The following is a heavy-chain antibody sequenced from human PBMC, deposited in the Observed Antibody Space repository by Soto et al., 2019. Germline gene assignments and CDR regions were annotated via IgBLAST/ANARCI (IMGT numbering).Heavy chain of an antibody. CDR1: GFTFSSYA. CDR2: ISYDGSNK. J-gene: IGHJ6*02. Sequence: QVQLVESGGGVVQPGRSLRLSCAASGFTFSSYAMHWVRQAPGKGLEWVAVISYDGSNKYYADSVKGRFTISPDNPNNTLYPQMNSLRAEDTAVYYCEGALPYGMDVWGQGTTVTVSS. CDR3: EGALPYGMDV. V-gene: IGHV3-30-3*01.